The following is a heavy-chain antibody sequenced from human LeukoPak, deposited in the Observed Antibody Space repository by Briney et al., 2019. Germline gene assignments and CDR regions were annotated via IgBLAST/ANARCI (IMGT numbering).Heavy chain of an antibody. CDR2: IYYSGST. J-gene: IGHJ4*02. Sequence: SETLSLTCTVSGGSISSYYWSCIRQPPGKGLEWIGYIYYSGSTNYNPSLKSRVTISVDTSKNQFSLKLSSVTAADTAVYYCARVLYDSSGYYVDYWGQGTLVTVSS. D-gene: IGHD3-22*01. V-gene: IGHV4-59*01. CDR3: ARVLYDSSGYYVDY. CDR1: GGSISSYY.